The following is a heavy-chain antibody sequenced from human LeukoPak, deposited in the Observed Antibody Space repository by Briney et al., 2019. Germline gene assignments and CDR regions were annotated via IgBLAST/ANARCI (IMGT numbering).Heavy chain of an antibody. Sequence: GGSLRLSCAASGFTFSSYGMHWVRQAPGKGLGWVAVIWYDGSNKYYADSVKGRFTISRDNSKNTLYLQMNSLRAEDTAVYYCARGEMATIHDYWGQGTLVTVSS. D-gene: IGHD5-24*01. CDR1: GFTFSSYG. V-gene: IGHV3-33*01. CDR3: ARGEMATIHDY. CDR2: IWYDGSNK. J-gene: IGHJ4*02.